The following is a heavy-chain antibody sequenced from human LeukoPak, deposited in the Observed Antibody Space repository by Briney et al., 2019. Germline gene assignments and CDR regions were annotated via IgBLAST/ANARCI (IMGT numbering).Heavy chain of an antibody. Sequence: GESLKISCKGSGYSFTSYWIGWVSQMPGKGLEWMGIIYPGDSDTRYSPSFQGQVTISADKSISTAYLQWSSLKASDAAMYYCARQEGYSYGINWFDPWGQGTLVTVSS. CDR2: IYPGDSDT. J-gene: IGHJ5*02. D-gene: IGHD5-18*01. CDR3: ARQEGYSYGINWFDP. V-gene: IGHV5-51*01. CDR1: GYSFTSYW.